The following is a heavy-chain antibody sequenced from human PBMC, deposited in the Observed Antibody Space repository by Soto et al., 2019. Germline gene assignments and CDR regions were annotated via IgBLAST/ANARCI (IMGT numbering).Heavy chain of an antibody. J-gene: IGHJ4*02. CDR1: GFPFRSSA. Sequence: EVQLLESGGGLVHLGGSLRLSCAASGFPFRSSAMGWVRQTPGRGLELVSGIRDGRAYYADFVKGRFTISRDGSQNTLYLQMDSLRADATALYFCAKAGKNVRPGHYYLDYWGPGALVTVAS. D-gene: IGHD1-1*01. V-gene: IGHV3-23*01. CDR3: AKAGKNVRPGHYYLDY. CDR2: IRDGRA.